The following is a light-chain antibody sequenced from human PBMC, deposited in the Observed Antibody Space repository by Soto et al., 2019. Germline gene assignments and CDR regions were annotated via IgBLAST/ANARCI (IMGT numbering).Light chain of an antibody. CDR2: DAS. CDR1: QSVSSN. V-gene: IGKV3-15*01. CDR3: QQYNDWPPFT. Sequence: EIVMTQSPATLSVSPGESATLSCRASQSVSSNLAWHQQKPGQAPRILMYDASTTATGVPARFSGSGSGREFTLTISSLQSEDFAVYYCQQYNDWPPFTFGPGTKVDIK. J-gene: IGKJ3*01.